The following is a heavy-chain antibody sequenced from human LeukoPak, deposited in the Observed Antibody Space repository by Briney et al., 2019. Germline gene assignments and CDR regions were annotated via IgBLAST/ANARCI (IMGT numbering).Heavy chain of an antibody. Sequence: PSETLSLTCTVSGDSISNYYWSWIRQPPGKGLEWIGYIYYSGSTNYNPSLKSRVTISVDTSKNQFSLKLSSVTAADTAVYYCARLRYSSGWYRYWGQGTLVTVSS. J-gene: IGHJ4*02. CDR2: IYYSGST. CDR3: ARLRYSSGWYRY. V-gene: IGHV4-59*08. CDR1: GDSISNYY. D-gene: IGHD6-19*01.